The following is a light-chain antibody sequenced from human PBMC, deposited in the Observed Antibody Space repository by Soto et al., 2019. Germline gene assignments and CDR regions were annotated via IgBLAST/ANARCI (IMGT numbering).Light chain of an antibody. CDR2: GNG. CDR1: SSNIGAGHD. J-gene: IGLJ1*01. V-gene: IGLV1-40*01. CDR3: QSYDNSLSGSEV. Sequence: QSVLTQPPSVSGAPGQRVTISCTGRSSNIGAGHDVHGYQQLPGTAPKLLIYGNGNRPSGVPDRFSGSKSGTSASLAITGLQADDEADYYCQSYDNSLSGSEVFGTGTKLTVL.